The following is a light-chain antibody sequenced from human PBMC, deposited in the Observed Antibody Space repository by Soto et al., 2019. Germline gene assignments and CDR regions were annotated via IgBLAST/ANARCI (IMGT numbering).Light chain of an antibody. V-gene: IGLV2-14*01. Sequence: QSVLTQPASVSGSPGQSITISCTGTSSDVGGYKYVSWYQQHPGKAPKLLIYDVTNRPSGVSNRFSGSKSGNTASLTISGLQAEDEADYYCSSDINSSTLVFGGGTKVTVL. J-gene: IGLJ2*01. CDR3: SSDINSSTLV. CDR2: DVT. CDR1: SSDVGGYKY.